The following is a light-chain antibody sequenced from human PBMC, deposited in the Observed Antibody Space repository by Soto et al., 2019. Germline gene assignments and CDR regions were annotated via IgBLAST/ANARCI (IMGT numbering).Light chain of an antibody. CDR3: CSYATTSTYV. CDR1: SSDVGSYNL. Sequence: QSVLTQPASVSGSPGQSITISCTGTSSDVGSYNLVSWYQHHPDEAPKLIIYEVNKRPSGVSNRFSGSKSGNTASLTISGLQAEDEADYYCCSYATTSTYVFGTGTKVTVL. CDR2: EVN. J-gene: IGLJ1*01. V-gene: IGLV2-23*02.